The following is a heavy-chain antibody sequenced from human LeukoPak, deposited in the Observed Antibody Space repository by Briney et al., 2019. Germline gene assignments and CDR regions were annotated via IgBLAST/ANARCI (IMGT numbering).Heavy chain of an antibody. V-gene: IGHV4-59*01. J-gene: IGHJ5*02. CDR2: IYYSGST. CDR3: ARATMEGEGWFDP. D-gene: IGHD3-10*01. Sequence: SETLSLTCTVSGGSISSYYWSWIRQPPGKGLEWIGYIYYSGSTNYNPSLKSRVTISVDTSKNQFSLKLSSVTAADTAVYYCARATMEGEGWFDPWAREPWSPSPQ. CDR1: GGSISSYY.